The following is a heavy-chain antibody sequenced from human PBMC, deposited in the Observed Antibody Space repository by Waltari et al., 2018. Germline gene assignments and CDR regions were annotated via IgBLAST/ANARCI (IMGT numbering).Heavy chain of an antibody. CDR1: GYSISRGYY. Sequence: QVQLQESGPGLVKPSETLSLTCAVSGYSISRGYYWGWLRQPPGKGLEWIGSIYHSGSTYYNPSLKSRVTISVDTSKNQFSLKLSSVTAADTAVYYCATYLDNWNLNYFDYWGQGTLVTVSS. J-gene: IGHJ4*02. D-gene: IGHD1-7*01. CDR3: ATYLDNWNLNYFDY. V-gene: IGHV4-38-2*01. CDR2: IYHSGST.